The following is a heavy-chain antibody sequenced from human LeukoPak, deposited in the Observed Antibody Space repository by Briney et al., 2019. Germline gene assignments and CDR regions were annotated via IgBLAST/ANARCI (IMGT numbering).Heavy chain of an antibody. V-gene: IGHV3-23*01. CDR3: AKDGYGTSDY. J-gene: IGHJ4*02. Sequence: GGSLRLSCAASGFTFYNYIMNWVRRAPGKGLEWVSGISGGGDGTYYADSIKGRFTISRDNSKNTLFLQMNSLRAEDTAVYHCAKDGYGTSDYWGQRTLVTVSS. D-gene: IGHD2-2*03. CDR2: ISGGGDGT. CDR1: GFTFYNYI.